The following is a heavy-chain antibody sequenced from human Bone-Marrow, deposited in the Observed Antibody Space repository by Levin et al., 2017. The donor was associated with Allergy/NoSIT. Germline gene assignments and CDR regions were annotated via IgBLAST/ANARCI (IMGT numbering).Heavy chain of an antibody. D-gene: IGHD6-19*01. J-gene: IGHJ4*02. CDR1: GFTFNTYG. CDR2: ISYDGNIK. Sequence: GESLKISCEASGFTFNTYGMHWVRQAPDKGLEWVALISYDGNIKYDVDSVKGRFTISRDNSNNTLYLQMNSLRTEDTAVYYCARSAGRSVAAPAYWGQGTLVTVSS. V-gene: IGHV3-30*03. CDR3: ARSAGRSVAAPAY.